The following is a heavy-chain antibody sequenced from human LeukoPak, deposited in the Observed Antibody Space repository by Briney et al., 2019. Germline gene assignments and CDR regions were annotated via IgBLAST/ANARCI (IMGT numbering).Heavy chain of an antibody. CDR2: CRNRANSHTT. J-gene: IGHJ3*02. V-gene: IGHV3-72*01. D-gene: IGHD3-16*01. CDR3: TRDGGNSGNTAFDI. CDR1: GFSLSDQF. Sequence: PGGSLGLSCAASGFSLSDQFMDWVRQAPGKGLEWIGRCRNRANSHTTEYAASVKGRFTISRDDSGNLMYLQMNSLKIEDTAVYFCTRDGGNSGNTAFDIWGQGTEVTVSS.